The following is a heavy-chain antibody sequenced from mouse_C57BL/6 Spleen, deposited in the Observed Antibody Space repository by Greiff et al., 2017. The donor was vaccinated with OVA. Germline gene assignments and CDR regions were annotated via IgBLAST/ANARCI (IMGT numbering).Heavy chain of an antibody. CDR2: ISSGSSTI. Sequence: EVQLVEPGGGLVKPGGSLTLSCAASGFTFSDYGMHWVRQAPEKGLEWVAYISSGSSTIYFADTLQGRFTISRAPATNTLLQKMTSLRSEDAAMYYCAGGLRGAMDYWGQGTSVTVSS. CDR3: AGGLRGAMDY. J-gene: IGHJ4*01. CDR1: GFTFSDYG. V-gene: IGHV5-17*01.